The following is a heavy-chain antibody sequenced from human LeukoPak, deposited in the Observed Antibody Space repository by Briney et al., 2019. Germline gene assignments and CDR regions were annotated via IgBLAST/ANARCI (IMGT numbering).Heavy chain of an antibody. D-gene: IGHD6-19*01. Sequence: GGSLRLSCAASGFTFSSYAMHWVRQAPGKGLEWVAVISYDGSNKYYADSVNGRFTISRDNSKNTVSLQMSSLRAEDTALYYCAKDLALAGTGGGFDVWGQGTRVAVSS. V-gene: IGHV3-30*04. CDR2: ISYDGSNK. CDR3: AKDLALAGTGGGFDV. CDR1: GFTFSSYA. J-gene: IGHJ3*01.